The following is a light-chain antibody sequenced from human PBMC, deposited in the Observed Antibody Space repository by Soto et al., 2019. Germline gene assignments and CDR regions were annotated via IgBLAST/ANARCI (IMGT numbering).Light chain of an antibody. V-gene: IGLV2-14*01. CDR1: SSDIGDYDY. Sequence: QSVLTQPASVSGSPGQSITISCTRTSSDIGDYDYVSWYQHLPGKAPKLLIFDVTHRPSGVSDRFSGSKSGNTACLTISGVRPEDEADYYCCSYTDIALDVVFGGGTQLTVL. CDR3: CSYTDIALDVV. J-gene: IGLJ2*01. CDR2: DVT.